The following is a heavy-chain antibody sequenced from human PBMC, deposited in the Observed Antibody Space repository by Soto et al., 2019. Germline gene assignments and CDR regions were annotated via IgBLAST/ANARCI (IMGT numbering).Heavy chain of an antibody. CDR3: ARLVGLEGYCSSTSCWTHAFDI. V-gene: IGHV3-7*01. CDR1: GFTFSSYW. CDR2: IKQDGSEK. J-gene: IGHJ3*02. Sequence: EVQLVESGGGLVQPGGSLRLSCAASGFTFSSYWMSWVRQAPGKGLEWVANIKQDGSEKYYVDSVKGRFTISRDNAKNSLYLQMNSLRAEDTAVYYCARLVGLEGYCSSTSCWTHAFDIWGQGTMVTVSS. D-gene: IGHD2-2*01.